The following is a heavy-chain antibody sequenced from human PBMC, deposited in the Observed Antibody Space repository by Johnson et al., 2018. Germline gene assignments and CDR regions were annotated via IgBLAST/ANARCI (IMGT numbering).Heavy chain of an antibody. Sequence: QVQLQESGGVVVQPGRSLRLSCAASGFTFSSYGMQWVRQGPGKGLEWVAVISYVGSNKYYADSVKGRFTISRDNSKNTLYLQMNSLRAEDTAVYYGAKANDFNGVAYYYFGMDVWGQGTTVTVSS. J-gene: IGHJ6*02. CDR2: ISYVGSNK. D-gene: IGHD2-8*01. CDR1: GFTFSSYG. V-gene: IGHV3-30*18. CDR3: AKANDFNGVAYYYFGMDV.